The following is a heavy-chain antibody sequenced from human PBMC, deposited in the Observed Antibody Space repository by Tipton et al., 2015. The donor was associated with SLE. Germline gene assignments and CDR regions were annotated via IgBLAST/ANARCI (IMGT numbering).Heavy chain of an antibody. D-gene: IGHD3-10*01. Sequence: TLSLTCTVSGDSISSGSYYWSWIRQPAGKGLEWIGRIHTVGNTNYNPSLKSRVTVPLDTSKNQFSLRLNSVTAADTAVYYCARAYGSGSDHWGQGTLVAVSS. CDR1: GDSISSGSYY. CDR3: ARAYGSGSDH. CDR2: IHTVGNT. V-gene: IGHV4-61*02. J-gene: IGHJ5*02.